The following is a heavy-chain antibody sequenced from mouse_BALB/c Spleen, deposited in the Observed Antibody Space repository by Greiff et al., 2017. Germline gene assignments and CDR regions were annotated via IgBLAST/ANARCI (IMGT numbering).Heavy chain of an antibody. CDR2: IWSGGST. J-gene: IGHJ4*01. D-gene: IGHD1-1*01. Sequence: QVQLKQSGPGLVQPSQSLSITCTVSGFSLTSYGVHWVRQSPGKGLEWLGVIWSGGSTDYNAAFISRLSISKDNSKSQVFFKMNSLQADDTAIYYCARKPYGSSYRYYAMDYWGQGTSVTVSS. V-gene: IGHV2-4-1*01. CDR3: ARKPYGSSYRYYAMDY. CDR1: GFSLTSYG.